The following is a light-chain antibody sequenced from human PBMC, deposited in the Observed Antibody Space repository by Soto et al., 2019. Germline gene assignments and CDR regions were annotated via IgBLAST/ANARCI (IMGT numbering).Light chain of an antibody. CDR3: HQYDDGPYT. CDR2: GAS. V-gene: IGKV3-15*01. Sequence: EIVLTQSPGTLSLSPGERATLSCRGSQSVKNSYLAWYQHKPGQAPRXXIYGASTRATGVPVRFSGSASGTEFTLTISGLQSEDFAVYYCHQYDDGPYTFGQGTKVDIK. J-gene: IGKJ2*01. CDR1: QSVKNSY.